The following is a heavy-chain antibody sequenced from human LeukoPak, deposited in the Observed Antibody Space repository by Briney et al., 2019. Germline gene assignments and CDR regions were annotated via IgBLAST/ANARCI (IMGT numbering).Heavy chain of an antibody. CDR1: GGSFSGYY. V-gene: IGHV4-34*01. CDR3: ARGGERRYYYDSSGLGGFDY. J-gene: IGHJ4*02. D-gene: IGHD3-22*01. Sequence: PSETLSLTCAVYGGSFSGYYLSWIRQPPGKGLEWIGEINHSGSTNYNPSLKSRVTISVDTSKNQFSLKLSSVTAADTAVYYCARGGERRYYYDSSGLGGFDYWGQGTLVTVSS. CDR2: INHSGST.